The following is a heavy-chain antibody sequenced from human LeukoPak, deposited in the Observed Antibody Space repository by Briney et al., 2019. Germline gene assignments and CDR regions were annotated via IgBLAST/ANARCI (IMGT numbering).Heavy chain of an antibody. CDR3: ASRPDGAQGPFDF. J-gene: IGHJ4*02. CDR1: GFTFSSYG. Sequence: GGSLRLSCAASGFTFSSYGMSWVRQAPGKVLEWVSAISGSGGSTFYADSVKGRFTISRDNSKNTLYLQMNSLRAEDTAVYYCASRPDGAQGPFDFWGQGTLVTVSS. D-gene: IGHD4-17*01. CDR2: ISGSGGST. V-gene: IGHV3-23*01.